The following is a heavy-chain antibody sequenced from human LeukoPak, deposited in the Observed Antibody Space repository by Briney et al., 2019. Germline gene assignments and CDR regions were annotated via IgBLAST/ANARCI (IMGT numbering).Heavy chain of an antibody. V-gene: IGHV3-23*01. CDR1: GFTFSSYA. CDR2: ISGSGGST. J-gene: IGHJ3*02. D-gene: IGHD1-26*01. CDR3: AKVRGASRPRDAFDI. Sequence: PGGSLRLSCAASGFTFSSYAISWVRQAPGKGLEWASPISGSGGSTYYADSVKGRFTIFRDNSKNTLYLQMNSLRAEDTAVYYCAKVRGASRPRDAFDIWGQRTMVTVSS.